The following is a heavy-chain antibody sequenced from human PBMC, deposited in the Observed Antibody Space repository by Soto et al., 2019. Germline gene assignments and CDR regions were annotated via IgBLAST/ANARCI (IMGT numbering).Heavy chain of an antibody. CDR3: ALGDLYYYYGMDV. CDR1: GFTFSTYA. J-gene: IGHJ6*02. Sequence: PGGSLRLSCAASGFTFSTYAMNWVRQAPGKGLEWVSNISGSGGNTYYADSVRGRFTISRDNSKNTLYLQMNSLRAEDTAVYYCALGDLYYYYGMDVWGQGTTVTVSS. V-gene: IGHV3-23*01. CDR2: ISGSGGNT. D-gene: IGHD1-26*01.